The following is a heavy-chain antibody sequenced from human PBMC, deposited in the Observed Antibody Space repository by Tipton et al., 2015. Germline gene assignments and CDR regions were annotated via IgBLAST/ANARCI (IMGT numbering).Heavy chain of an antibody. D-gene: IGHD3-22*01. J-gene: IGHJ4*02. V-gene: IGHV1-69*01. Sequence: GTVTFSADESTSTAYMELSSLRSEDTAVYYCARGVNYYDSFDYWGQGTLVTVSS. CDR3: ARGVNYYDSFDY.